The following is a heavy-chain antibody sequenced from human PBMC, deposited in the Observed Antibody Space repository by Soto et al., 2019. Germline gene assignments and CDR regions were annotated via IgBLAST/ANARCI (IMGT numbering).Heavy chain of an antibody. Sequence: ASVKVSWKASGYTFTSYDIHWVRKATGEGLEWMGWMIPNSGKTGYAQKFQGRVTMTRNTSISPAYMELSSLRSEDTAVYYCEGPSSWSPYYYYGLVVWAQGSTVNVCS. CDR1: GYTFTSYD. D-gene: IGHD6-13*01. CDR2: MIPNSGKT. J-gene: IGHJ6*02. CDR3: EGPSSWSPYYYYGLVV. V-gene: IGHV1-8*01.